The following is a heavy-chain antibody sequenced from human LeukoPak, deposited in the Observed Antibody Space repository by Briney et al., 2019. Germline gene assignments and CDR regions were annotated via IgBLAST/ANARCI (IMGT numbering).Heavy chain of an antibody. Sequence: SETLSLTCTVSGGFISSYYWGWIRQPPGKGLEWIGSMYFSGDTYYNPSLKSRVTISIDTSKNQFSLRLSSVTAADTAIYYCAREYGKIDPTFDYWGQGTLVTVSS. CDR1: GGFISSYY. CDR3: AREYGKIDPTFDY. CDR2: MYFSGDT. J-gene: IGHJ4*02. D-gene: IGHD4-17*01. V-gene: IGHV4-39*07.